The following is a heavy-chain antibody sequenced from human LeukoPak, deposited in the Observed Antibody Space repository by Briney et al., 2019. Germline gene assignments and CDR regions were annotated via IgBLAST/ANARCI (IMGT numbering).Heavy chain of an antibody. J-gene: IGHJ4*02. CDR3: ASFYGSGSPPRFDY. CDR1: GGSISSSSYY. V-gene: IGHV4-39*01. CDR2: IYYSGST. D-gene: IGHD3-10*01. Sequence: PSETLSLTCPVSGGSISSSSYYWGWMRQPPGKGLEWIGSIYYSGSTYYNPSLKSRVTISVDTSKNQFSLKLSSVTAADTAVYYCASFYGSGSPPRFDYWGQGTLVTVSS.